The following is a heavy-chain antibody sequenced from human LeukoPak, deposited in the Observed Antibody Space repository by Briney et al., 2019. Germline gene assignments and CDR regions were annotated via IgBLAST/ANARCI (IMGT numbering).Heavy chain of an antibody. CDR1: GGSFSGYY. CDR3: ASSTPWIQLWYGRDY. J-gene: IGHJ4*02. D-gene: IGHD5-18*01. Sequence: SETLSLTCAVYGGSFSGYYWSWIRQPPGKGLEWIGEINHSGSTNHNPSLKSRVTISVDTSKNQFSLKLSSVTAADTAVYYCASSTPWIQLWYGRDYWGQGTLVTVSS. V-gene: IGHV4-34*01. CDR2: INHSGST.